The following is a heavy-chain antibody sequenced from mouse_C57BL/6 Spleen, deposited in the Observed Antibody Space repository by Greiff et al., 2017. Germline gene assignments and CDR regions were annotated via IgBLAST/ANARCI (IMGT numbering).Heavy chain of an antibody. J-gene: IGHJ4*01. Sequence: VQVVESGPGLVQPSQSLSITCTVSGFSLTSYGVHWVRQSPGKGLEWLGVIWSGGSTDYNAAFISRLSISKDNSKSQVFFKMNSLQADDTAIYYCARNQYYGVRDYYAMDYWGQGTSVTVSS. CDR2: IWSGGST. CDR1: GFSLTSYG. D-gene: IGHD1-2*01. V-gene: IGHV2-2*01. CDR3: ARNQYYGVRDYYAMDY.